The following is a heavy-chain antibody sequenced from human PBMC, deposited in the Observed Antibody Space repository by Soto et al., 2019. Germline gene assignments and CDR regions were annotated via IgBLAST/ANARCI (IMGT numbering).Heavy chain of an antibody. CDR3: ARVVVAATWFDY. D-gene: IGHD2-15*01. Sequence: GASVKVSCKASGYTFTSYDINWVRQATGQGLEWMGWMNPNSGNTGYAQKFQGRVTMTRNTSISTAYMELSSLRSEDTVVYYCARVVVAATWFDYRGQGTLVTVSS. CDR2: MNPNSGNT. CDR1: GYTFTSYD. V-gene: IGHV1-8*01. J-gene: IGHJ4*02.